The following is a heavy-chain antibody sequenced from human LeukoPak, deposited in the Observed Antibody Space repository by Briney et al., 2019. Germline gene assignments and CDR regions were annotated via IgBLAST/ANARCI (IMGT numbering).Heavy chain of an antibody. Sequence: PGGSLRLSCAASGFTFSSYAMSWVRQAPGKGPEWVSAISGSGGSTYYADSVKGRFTISRDNSKNTLYLQMNSLRAEDTAVYYCAKDYVWGRYRWNCFDYCGQGTLVTVSS. V-gene: IGHV3-23*01. CDR2: ISGSGGST. CDR1: GFTFSSYA. CDR3: AKDYVWGRYRWNCFDY. D-gene: IGHD3-16*02. J-gene: IGHJ4*02.